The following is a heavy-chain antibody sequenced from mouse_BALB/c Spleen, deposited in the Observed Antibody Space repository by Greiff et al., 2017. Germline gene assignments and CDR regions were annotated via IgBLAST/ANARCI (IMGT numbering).Heavy chain of an antibody. CDR2: INPSTGYT. J-gene: IGHJ4*01. D-gene: IGHD2-14*01. Sequence: VQLQQSGAELVKPGASVKMSCKASGYTFTSYWMHWVKQRPGQGLEWIGYINPSTGYTEYNQKFKDKATLTADKSSSTAYMQLSSLTSEDSAVYYCAGSDRYSGACAMDYWGQGTSVTVSS. CDR3: AGSDRYSGACAMDY. V-gene: IGHV1-7*01. CDR1: GYTFTSYW.